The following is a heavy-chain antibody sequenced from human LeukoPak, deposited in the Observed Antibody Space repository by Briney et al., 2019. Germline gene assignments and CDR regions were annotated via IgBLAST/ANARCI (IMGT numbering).Heavy chain of an antibody. D-gene: IGHD3-3*01. J-gene: IGHJ4*02. CDR2: MNPYSGNT. CDR3: ARVSEYYDFWSGYLTYYFDY. Sequence: ASVKVSCKASGYTFTSYDINWVRQATGQGLEWMGWMNPYSGNTGYAQKFQGRVTITRNTSISTAYMEMSSLRSEDTAVYYCARVSEYYDFWSGYLTYYFDYWGQGTLVTVSS. CDR1: GYTFTSYD. V-gene: IGHV1-8*03.